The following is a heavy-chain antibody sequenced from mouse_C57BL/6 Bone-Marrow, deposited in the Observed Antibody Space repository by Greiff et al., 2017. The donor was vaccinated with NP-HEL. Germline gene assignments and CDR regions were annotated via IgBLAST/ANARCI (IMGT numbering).Heavy chain of an antibody. Sequence: QVQLQQPGAELVRPGTSVKLSCKASGYTFTSYWMHWVKQRPGQGLEWIGVIDPSDSYTNYNQKFKGKATLTVDTSSSTAYMQLSSLTSEDSAVYYCARVSTMVKGFAYWGRGTLVTVSA. CDR3: ARVSTMVKGFAY. J-gene: IGHJ3*01. D-gene: IGHD2-2*01. CDR1: GYTFTSYW. CDR2: IDPSDSYT. V-gene: IGHV1-59*01.